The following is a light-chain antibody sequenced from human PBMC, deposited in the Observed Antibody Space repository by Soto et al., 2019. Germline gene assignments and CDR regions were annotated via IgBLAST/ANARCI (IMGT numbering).Light chain of an antibody. V-gene: IGKV3-20*01. Sequence: EIVLTQSPATLSLYPGERATLSCRASQSVSNNYLAWYQQKPGQAPRLLIYGASNRATGIPDRFSGSGSGTDFTLTISRLEPEDFAVYYCQQYCSSGTFGQGTKWIS. CDR3: QQYCSSGT. J-gene: IGKJ1*01. CDR1: QSVSNNY. CDR2: GAS.